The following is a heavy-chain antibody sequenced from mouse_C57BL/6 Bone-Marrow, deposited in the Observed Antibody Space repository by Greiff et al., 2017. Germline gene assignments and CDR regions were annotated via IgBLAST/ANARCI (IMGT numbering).Heavy chain of an antibody. V-gene: IGHV5-4*01. J-gene: IGHJ1*03. CDR2: ISDGGSYT. CDR3: ARDCSNYWYFDD. D-gene: IGHD1-1*01. Sequence: EVQLVESGGGLVKPGGSLKLSCAASGFTFSSYAMSWVRQTPEKRLEWVATISDGGSYTYYPDNVKGRFTISRDNAKNNLYLQMSHLKSEDTAMYYCARDCSNYWYFDDWGTGTTVTVSS. CDR1: GFTFSSYA.